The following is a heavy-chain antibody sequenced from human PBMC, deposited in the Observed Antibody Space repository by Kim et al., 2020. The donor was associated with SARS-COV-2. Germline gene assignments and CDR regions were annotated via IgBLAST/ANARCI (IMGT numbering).Heavy chain of an antibody. J-gene: IGHJ4*02. CDR2: IYTSGST. Sequence: SETLSLTCTVSGGSISSGSYYWSWIRQPAGKGLEWIGRIYTSGSTNYNPSLKSRVTISVDTSKNQFSLKLSSVTAADTAVYYCARIGGPTMVRDWGQGTLVTVSS. V-gene: IGHV4-61*02. CDR3: ARIGGPTMVRD. D-gene: IGHD3-10*01. CDR1: GGSISSGSYY.